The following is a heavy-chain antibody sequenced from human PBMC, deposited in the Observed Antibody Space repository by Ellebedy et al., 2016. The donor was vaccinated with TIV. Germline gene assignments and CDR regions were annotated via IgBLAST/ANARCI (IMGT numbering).Heavy chain of an antibody. D-gene: IGHD5-18*01. V-gene: IGHV1-69*02. J-gene: IGHJ6*02. CDR3: ARQSGYTHVMTPYES. CDR1: GGTFTSDI. Sequence: AASVKVSCKASGGTFTSDIINWVRQAPGQGLEWMGRIIPILALPNYAQKFQARVTMTADKSTTTAYMELSSLTSEDTAVYYCARQSGYTHVMTPYESWGQGTTVTVSS. CDR2: IIPILALP.